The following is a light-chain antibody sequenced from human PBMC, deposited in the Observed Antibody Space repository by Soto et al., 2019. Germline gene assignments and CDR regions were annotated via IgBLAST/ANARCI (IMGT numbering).Light chain of an antibody. CDR1: QSVSNNY. Sequence: EIVLTQSPGTLSLSPGERATLSCRASQSVSNNYLAWYQQKPGQAPRLLIYGASNRATGIPDRFSGRGSGTDFTLTISRLEPDDVAVYYCQQYGSSGTFGQGTKVEIK. J-gene: IGKJ1*01. CDR2: GAS. CDR3: QQYGSSGT. V-gene: IGKV3-20*01.